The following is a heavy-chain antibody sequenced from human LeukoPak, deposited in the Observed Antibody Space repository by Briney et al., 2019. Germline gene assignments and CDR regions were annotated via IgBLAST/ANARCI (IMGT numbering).Heavy chain of an antibody. CDR3: ASLYYDSSGYYYTDYYFDY. V-gene: IGHV1-18*01. CDR1: GYTFTSYG. D-gene: IGHD3-22*01. J-gene: IGHJ4*02. Sequence: ASVKVSCKASGYTFTSYGISWVRQAPGQGLEWMGWISAYNGNTSYAQKLQGRVTMTTDTSTSTAYMELSRLRSDDTAVYYCASLYYDSSGYYYTDYYFDYWGQGTLVTVSS. CDR2: ISAYNGNT.